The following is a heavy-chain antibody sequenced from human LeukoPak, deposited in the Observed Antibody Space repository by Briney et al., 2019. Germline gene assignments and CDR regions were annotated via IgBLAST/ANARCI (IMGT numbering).Heavy chain of an antibody. Sequence: AGSLSLSCPASGFTFSSYWMHWVRHPQGGGLVWVSRRHSDGSSKTYADSAKGRFTTSRDNPKNTLYLQMNSLRAEDTAVYYCARGLGCSSTSCYYYYYYMDVWGKGTTVTVSS. D-gene: IGHD2-2*01. V-gene: IGHV3-74*01. CDR2: RHSDGSSK. J-gene: IGHJ6*03. CDR1: GFTFSSYW. CDR3: ARGLGCSSTSCYYYYYYMDV.